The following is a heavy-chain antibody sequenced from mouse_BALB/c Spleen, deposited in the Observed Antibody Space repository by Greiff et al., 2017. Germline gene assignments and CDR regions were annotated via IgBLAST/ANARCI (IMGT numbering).Heavy chain of an antibody. CDR3: TRYDYYGYYFDY. V-gene: IGHV1-5*01. CDR1: GYSFTSYW. J-gene: IGHJ2*01. D-gene: IGHD1-2*01. CDR2: IYPGNSDT. Sequence: VQLKQSGTVLARPGASVKMSCKASGYSFTSYWMHWVKQRPGQGLEWIGAIYPGNSDTSYNQKFKGKAKLTAFTSASTAYMELSSLTNEDSAVYYCTRYDYYGYYFDYWGQGTTLTVSS.